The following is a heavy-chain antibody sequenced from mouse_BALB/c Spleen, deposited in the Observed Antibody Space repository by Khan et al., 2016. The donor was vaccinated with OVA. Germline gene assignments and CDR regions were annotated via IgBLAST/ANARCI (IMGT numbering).Heavy chain of an antibody. CDR3: ARNYDYDEGITY. J-gene: IGHJ3*01. D-gene: IGHD2-4*01. CDR2: IWSGGST. Sequence: QVQLKQSGPGLVQPSQSLSINCTVSGFSLTSYGVHWVRQSPGKGLEWLGVIWSGGSTDYNEAFISRLSISKDNSKSQVFFKMNSLQSNDTAIYCGARNYDYDEGITYWGQGTLVTVS. V-gene: IGHV2-2*03. CDR1: GFSLTSYG.